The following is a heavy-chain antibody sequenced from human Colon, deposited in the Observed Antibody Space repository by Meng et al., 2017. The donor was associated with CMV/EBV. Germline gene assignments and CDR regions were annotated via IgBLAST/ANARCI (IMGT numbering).Heavy chain of an antibody. CDR3: ARDRRLTVVGRPPLGWSDP. D-gene: IGHD6-13*01. J-gene: IGHJ5*02. Sequence: SETLSLTCTVSGGSISSTRYSWGWIRQPPGKGLEWIGSIYYSGNTYYNPSLKSRVTMSIDTSKNLFSLKVTSVTAADTAVYYCARDRRLTVVGRPPLGWSDPWGQGTLVTVSS. CDR2: IYYSGNT. V-gene: IGHV4-39*07. CDR1: GGSISSTRYS.